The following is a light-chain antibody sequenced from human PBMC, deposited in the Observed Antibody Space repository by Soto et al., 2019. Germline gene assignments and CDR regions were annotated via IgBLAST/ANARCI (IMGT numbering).Light chain of an antibody. J-gene: IGKJ1*01. CDR3: LQYHNLWA. V-gene: IGKV3-15*01. Sequence: ILMTQSPATVSVSPGERATLSCRASQHIYYNVAWFQHRPGQAPRLLKYRASTRAPGVPARFSGSGTGTEFTLTICSLAPEDFPVYSCLQYHNLWAFGQGTKVDIK. CDR2: RAS. CDR1: QHIYYN.